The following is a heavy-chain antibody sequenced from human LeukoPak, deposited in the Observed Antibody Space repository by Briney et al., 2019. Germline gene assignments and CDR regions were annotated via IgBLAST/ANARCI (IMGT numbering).Heavy chain of an antibody. CDR2: IKQDGSGK. D-gene: IGHD3-3*01. J-gene: IGHJ4*02. CDR1: GFTFSSYW. V-gene: IGHV3-7*01. Sequence: AGGSLRLSCAASGFTFSSYWMSWVRQAPGKGLGWVANIKQDGSGKYYVDSVKGRFTISRDNAKNSLYLQMNSLRAEDTAVYYCARDYHVSRYYDFWSGYPRGDFDYWGQGTLVTVSS. CDR3: ARDYHVSRYYDFWSGYPRGDFDY.